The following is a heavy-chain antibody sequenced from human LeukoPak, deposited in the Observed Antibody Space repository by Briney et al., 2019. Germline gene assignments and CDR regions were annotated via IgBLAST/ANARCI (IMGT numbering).Heavy chain of an antibody. Sequence: GGSLRLSCAAFGFTFSTYAMSWVRQAPGKGLEWVSAISGSGGSTYYADSVKGRFTISRDNSKSTLYLQMNSLRAEDTAVYYCAKEGFGEFEPNWFDPWGQGTLVTVSS. CDR2: ISGSGGST. D-gene: IGHD3-10*01. V-gene: IGHV3-23*01. CDR1: GFTFSTYA. J-gene: IGHJ5*02. CDR3: AKEGFGEFEPNWFDP.